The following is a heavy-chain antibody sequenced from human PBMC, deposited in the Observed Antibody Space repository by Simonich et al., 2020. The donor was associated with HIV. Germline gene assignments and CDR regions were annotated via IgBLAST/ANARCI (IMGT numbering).Heavy chain of an antibody. D-gene: IGHD4-17*01. Sequence: QVQLQQWGAGLLKPSETLSLTCAVYGGSFSGYYWSWIRQPPGTGLEWIGEINHSGRTNYNPSRKSRVTISVDTSKNQFSLKLSSVTAADTAVYYCARRHPTTVTTPYFDYWGQGTLVTVSS. CDR3: ARRHPTTVTTPYFDY. J-gene: IGHJ4*02. CDR1: GGSFSGYY. CDR2: INHSGRT. V-gene: IGHV4-34*01.